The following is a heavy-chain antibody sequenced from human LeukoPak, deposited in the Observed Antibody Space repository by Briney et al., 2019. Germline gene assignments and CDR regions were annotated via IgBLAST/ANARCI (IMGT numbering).Heavy chain of an antibody. CDR1: GFTFSSYW. D-gene: IGHD5-18*01. CDR2: IKQDGSEK. V-gene: IGHV3-7*01. CDR3: ARDLSGIAGYTYGRGIDY. J-gene: IGHJ4*02. Sequence: GGSLRLSCAASGFTFSSYWMSWVRQAPGKGLEWVANIKQDGSEKYYVDSVKGRFTISRDNAKTSLYLQMNSLRAEDTAVYYCARDLSGIAGYTYGRGIDYWGQGTLVTVSS.